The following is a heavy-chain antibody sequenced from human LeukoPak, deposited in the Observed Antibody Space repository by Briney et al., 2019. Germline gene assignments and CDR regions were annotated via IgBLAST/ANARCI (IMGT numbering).Heavy chain of an antibody. CDR3: ARGLRASSVAFDY. CDR2: INHSGST. V-gene: IGHV4-34*01. J-gene: IGHJ4*02. Sequence: PSETLPLTCAVYGGSFSGYYWSWIRQPPGKGLEWIGEINHSGSTNYNPSLKSRVTISVDTSKNQFSLKLSSVTAADTAVYYCARGLRASSVAFDYWGQGTLVTVSS. D-gene: IGHD6-6*01. CDR1: GGSFSGYY.